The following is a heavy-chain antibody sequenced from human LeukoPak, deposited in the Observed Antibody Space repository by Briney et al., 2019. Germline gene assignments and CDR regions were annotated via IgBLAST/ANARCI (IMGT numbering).Heavy chain of an antibody. CDR2: IFTGGST. V-gene: IGHV3-53*01. D-gene: IGHD6-19*01. CDR1: GFTVSSSY. Sequence: PGGSLRLSCAASGFTVSSSYMSWVRQAPGKGLEWVPVIFTGGSTSYVDSVKGRFTISRDDSKNMVYLQMNNLRAEDTAVYFCAREGCISGWFRLWGQGTLVTVSS. J-gene: IGHJ4*02. CDR3: AREGCISGWFRL.